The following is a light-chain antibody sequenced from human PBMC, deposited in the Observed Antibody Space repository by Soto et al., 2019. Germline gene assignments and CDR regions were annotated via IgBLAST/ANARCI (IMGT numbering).Light chain of an antibody. CDR1: SSDVGAYNY. CDR2: GVS. Sequence: QSALTQPASVSGSPGQSITISCTGTSSDVGAYNYVSWYQQHPGTAPTLMIYGVSNRPSGVSDRFSGSRSGNTASLTISGLQAEDESDYYCISYTSSSTWVFGGGTKLTVL. CDR3: ISYTSSSTWV. V-gene: IGLV2-14*01. J-gene: IGLJ3*02.